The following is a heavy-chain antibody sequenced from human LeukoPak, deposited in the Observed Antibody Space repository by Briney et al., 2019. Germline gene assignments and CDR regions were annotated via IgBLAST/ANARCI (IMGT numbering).Heavy chain of an antibody. J-gene: IGHJ3*02. V-gene: IGHV4-4*07. CDR1: GASISSYY. CDR2: ISNSGST. CDR3: ARRRITIFGVVISHDAFDI. Sequence: SETLSLTCTVSGASISSYYWSWVRQPAGKGLEWIGRISNSGSTNYNPSLKSRVTISVDTSKNQFSLKLSSVTAADTAVYYCARRRITIFGVVISHDAFDIWGQGTMVTVSS. D-gene: IGHD3-3*01.